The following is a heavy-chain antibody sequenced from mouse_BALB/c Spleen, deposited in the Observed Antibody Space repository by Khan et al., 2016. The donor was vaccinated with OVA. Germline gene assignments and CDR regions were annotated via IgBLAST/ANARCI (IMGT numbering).Heavy chain of an antibody. Sequence: QIQLAQSGPELKKPGETVKISCKASGYNFTDYSMHWVKQAPGKGLKWMGWINTETGEPTYADDFKGRFAFSLETSASTAYLQINNLKNEDTATYFCAMRWLLRSAWFAYWGQGTLVTVSA. CDR3: AMRWLLRSAWFAY. V-gene: IGHV9-2-1*01. D-gene: IGHD2-3*01. CDR1: GYNFTDYS. CDR2: INTETGEP. J-gene: IGHJ3*01.